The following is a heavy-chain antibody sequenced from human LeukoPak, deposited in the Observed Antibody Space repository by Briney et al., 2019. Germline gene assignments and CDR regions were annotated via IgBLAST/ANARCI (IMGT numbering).Heavy chain of an antibody. Sequence: PGGSLRLSCAASGFTFSTYWMYWVRQAPGKGLVWFSRINSEGSRTSYADSVKGRVTISRDNAKNTLYLQMNSLRAEDTAVYYCARGRYCSSTSCYKAFDIWGQGTKVTVSS. V-gene: IGHV3-74*01. CDR1: GFTFSTYW. CDR3: ARGRYCSSTSCYKAFDI. D-gene: IGHD2-2*02. CDR2: INSEGSRT. J-gene: IGHJ3*02.